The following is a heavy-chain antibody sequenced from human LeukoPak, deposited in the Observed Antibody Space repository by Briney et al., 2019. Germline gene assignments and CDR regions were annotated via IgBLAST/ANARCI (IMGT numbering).Heavy chain of an antibody. CDR2: IYYSGSI. D-gene: IGHD4-23*01. CDR1: GYSISSDYY. V-gene: IGHV4-38-2*02. CDR3: ARSHFTVGYFDY. Sequence: SETLSLTCTVSGYSISSDYYWGWVRQPPGKGLEWVGSIYYSGSIYYNPSLKGRVIMSVDTSKNHFSLRLSSVTAADTAVYFCARSHFTVGYFDYWGQGTLVTVSS. J-gene: IGHJ4*02.